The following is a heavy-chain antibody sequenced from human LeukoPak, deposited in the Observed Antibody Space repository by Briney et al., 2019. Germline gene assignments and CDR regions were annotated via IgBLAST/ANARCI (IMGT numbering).Heavy chain of an antibody. V-gene: IGHV3-66*01. CDR2: IYSGGST. CDR1: GFTVSSNY. J-gene: IGHJ4*02. CDR3: ARDWDHSGYDSGGV. Sequence: GGSLRLSCAASGFTVSSNYMSWVRQAPGKGLEWVSVIYSGGSTYYADSVKGRFTISRDNSKNTLYLQMNSLRAEDTAVYYCARDWDHSGYDSGGVWGQGTLVTVSS. D-gene: IGHD5-12*01.